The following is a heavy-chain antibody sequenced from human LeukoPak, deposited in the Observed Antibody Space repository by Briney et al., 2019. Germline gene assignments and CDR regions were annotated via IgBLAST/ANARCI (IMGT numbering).Heavy chain of an antibody. CDR3: ARDWTVGTHDAFDI. Sequence: ASVKVSCKASGYTFTSYGISWVRRAPGQGLEWMGWISAYSGNTNYAQKLQGRVTMTTDTSTSTAYMELRSLRSDDTAVYYCARDWTVGTHDAFDIWGQGTMVTVSS. J-gene: IGHJ3*02. CDR1: GYTFTSYG. D-gene: IGHD3/OR15-3a*01. V-gene: IGHV1-18*01. CDR2: ISAYSGNT.